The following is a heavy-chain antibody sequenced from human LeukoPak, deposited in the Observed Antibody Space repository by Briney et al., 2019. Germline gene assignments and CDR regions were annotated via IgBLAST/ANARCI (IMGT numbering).Heavy chain of an antibody. J-gene: IGHJ4*02. CDR2: IYSGGST. D-gene: IGHD2-15*01. CDR3: ARDTDCSGGSCYDHFDY. Sequence: PGGSLRLSCAASGFTFSSYAMHWVRQAPGKGLEWVSVIYSGGSTYYADSVKGRFTISRDNSKNTLYLQMNSLRAEDTAVYYCARDTDCSGGSCYDHFDYWGQGTLVTVSS. V-gene: IGHV3-66*01. CDR1: GFTFSSYA.